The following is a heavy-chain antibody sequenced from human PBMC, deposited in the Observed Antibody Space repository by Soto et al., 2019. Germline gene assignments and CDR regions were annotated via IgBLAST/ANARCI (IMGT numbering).Heavy chain of an antibody. J-gene: IGHJ4*02. CDR1: GFAFSSYW. V-gene: IGHV3-74*01. D-gene: IGHD6-13*01. Sequence: VQLVESGGGLVQPGGSLRLSCAASGFAFSSYWMHWVRQAPGKGLVWVSRIKGDGSGATYEDSVKGRFTISRDNAKSTLYLQMNSLRAEDTAVYYCAKDLHIAAADYWGQGTLVTVSS. CDR2: IKGDGSGA. CDR3: AKDLHIAAADY.